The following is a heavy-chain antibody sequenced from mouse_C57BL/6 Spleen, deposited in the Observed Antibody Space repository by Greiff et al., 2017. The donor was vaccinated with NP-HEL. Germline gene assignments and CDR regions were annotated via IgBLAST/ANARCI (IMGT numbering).Heavy chain of an antibody. D-gene: IGHD2-2*01. J-gene: IGHJ2*01. CDR2: IYPGSGST. V-gene: IGHV1-55*01. Sequence: QVQLKQSGAELVKPGASVKMSCKASGYTFTSYWITWVKQRPGQGLEWIGDIYPGSGSTNYNEKFKSKATLTVDTSSSTAYMQLSSLTSEDSAVYYCARDYYGYDEGYYFDYWGQGTTLTVSS. CDR3: ARDYYGYDEGYYFDY. CDR1: GYTFTSYW.